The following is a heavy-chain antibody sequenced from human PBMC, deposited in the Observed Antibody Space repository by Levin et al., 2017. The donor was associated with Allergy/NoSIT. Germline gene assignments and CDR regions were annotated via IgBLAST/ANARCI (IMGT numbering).Heavy chain of an antibody. CDR2: IKEDGTEE. Sequence: GGSLRLSCVGSGFTFRNYWMSWVRQAPGKGLEWVANIKEDGTEENYVDSVKGRFTISRDNAKNSLYLQMNSLRAEDRAVYYCARMQSSSWYAEYFQHWGQGILVTVSS. V-gene: IGHV3-7*01. CDR3: ARMQSSSWYAEYFQH. D-gene: IGHD6-13*01. J-gene: IGHJ1*01. CDR1: GFTFRNYW.